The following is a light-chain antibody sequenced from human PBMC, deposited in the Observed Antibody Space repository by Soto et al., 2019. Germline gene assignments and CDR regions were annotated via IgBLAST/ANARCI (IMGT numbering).Light chain of an antibody. J-gene: IGLJ1*01. Sequence: QSVLTQPASVSGSPGQSITISCTGTSSDVGGYNYVSWYQQHPGKAPKLMIYDVSNRPSGVSNRFSGSKSGNTASLTISGLQSEDEADYSCSSYTTSSLYVSGTGTKVTVL. CDR3: SSYTTSSLYV. CDR1: SSDVGGYNY. CDR2: DVS. V-gene: IGLV2-14*01.